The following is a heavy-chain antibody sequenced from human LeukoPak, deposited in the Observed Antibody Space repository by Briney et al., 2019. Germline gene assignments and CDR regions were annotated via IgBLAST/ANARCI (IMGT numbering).Heavy chain of an antibody. Sequence: SETLSLTCTVFGDSVTGYYLNWVRQPPGKGLEWIGHIYKIGTTNYNPSLKSRLTISADTSKNQFSLKLRSVTAADTAVYYCVLGVGWQPHYWGQGALVTVSS. J-gene: IGHJ4*02. D-gene: IGHD2-15*01. V-gene: IGHV4-59*02. CDR1: GDSVTGYY. CDR2: IYKIGTT. CDR3: VLGVGWQPHY.